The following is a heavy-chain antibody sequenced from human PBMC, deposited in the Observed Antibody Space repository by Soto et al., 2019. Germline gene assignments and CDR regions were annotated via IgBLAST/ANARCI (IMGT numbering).Heavy chain of an antibody. J-gene: IGHJ5*02. Sequence: QVQLQESDPGLVKPSQTLSLTCTVSGGSISSGGYYWSWIRQHPGKGLEWIGYIYYSGSTFYNPSLKSRVTISVDTSKNQFSLKLSSVTAADTAVYYCARDLAAAGTRGHNWFDPWGQGTLVTVSS. D-gene: IGHD6-13*01. V-gene: IGHV4-31*03. CDR3: ARDLAAAGTRGHNWFDP. CDR1: GGSISSGGYY. CDR2: IYYSGST.